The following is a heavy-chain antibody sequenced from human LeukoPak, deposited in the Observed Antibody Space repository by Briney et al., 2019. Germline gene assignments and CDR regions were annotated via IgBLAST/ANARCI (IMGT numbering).Heavy chain of an antibody. Sequence: GGSLRLSCAASGFTFSSYSMNWVRQAPGKGLEWVSFISSRSSYIYYADSVKGRFTISRDNAKNSLYLQMNSLRAEDTAVYYCARDRLVGATTVVYWGQGTLVTVSS. D-gene: IGHD1-26*01. J-gene: IGHJ4*02. CDR3: ARDRLVGATTVVY. CDR1: GFTFSSYS. V-gene: IGHV3-21*01. CDR2: ISSRSSYI.